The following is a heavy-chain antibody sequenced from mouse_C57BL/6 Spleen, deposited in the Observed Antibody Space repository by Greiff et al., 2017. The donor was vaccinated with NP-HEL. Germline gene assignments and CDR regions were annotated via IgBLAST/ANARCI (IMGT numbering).Heavy chain of an antibody. J-gene: IGHJ4*01. Sequence: QVQLQQSGAELVKPGASVKLSCKASGYTFTSYWMHWVKQRPGQGLEWIGMIHPNSGSTNYNEKFKSKATLTVDKSSSTAYMQLSSLTSEDSAVYYCASPYGEDYAMDYWGQGTSVTVSS. CDR3: ASPYGEDYAMDY. V-gene: IGHV1-64*01. D-gene: IGHD1-1*01. CDR2: IHPNSGST. CDR1: GYTFTSYW.